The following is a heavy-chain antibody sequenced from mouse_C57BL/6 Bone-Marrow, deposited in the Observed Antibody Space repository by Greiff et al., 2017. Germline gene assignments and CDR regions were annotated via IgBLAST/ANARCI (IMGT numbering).Heavy chain of an antibody. CDR1: GYTFTSYW. CDR2: IDPSDSYT. V-gene: IGHV1-69*01. CDR3: ARGNYYGPYWYFDV. J-gene: IGHJ1*03. D-gene: IGHD1-1*01. Sequence: VQLQQPGAELVMPGASVKLPCKASGYTFTSYWMHWVKQRPGQGLEWIGEIDPSDSYTNYNQKFKGKSTLTVDKSSSTAYMQLSSLTSEDSAVYYCARGNYYGPYWYFDVWGTGTTVTVSS.